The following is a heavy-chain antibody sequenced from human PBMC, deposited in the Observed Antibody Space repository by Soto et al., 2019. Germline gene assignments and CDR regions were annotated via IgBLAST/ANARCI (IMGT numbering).Heavy chain of an antibody. Sequence: QVQLVESGGGVVQPGRSLRLSCTASGFTFSSYAMHWVRQAPGKGLEWVAVISYDGSNEFYADSVKGRFTISRDNSKNTLYLQMNSLRTEDTAVYYCARQWIYWCHGTLVTVSS. CDR2: ISYDGSNE. D-gene: IGHD5-12*01. CDR3: ARQWIY. CDR1: GFTFSSYA. J-gene: IGHJ4*01. V-gene: IGHV3-30-3*01.